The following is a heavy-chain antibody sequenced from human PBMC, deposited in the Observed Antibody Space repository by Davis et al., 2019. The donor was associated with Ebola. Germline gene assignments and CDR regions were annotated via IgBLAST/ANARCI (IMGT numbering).Heavy chain of an antibody. J-gene: IGHJ4*02. D-gene: IGHD3-9*01. Sequence: ASVKVSCKTSGYTFTNFYIHWVRQAPGQGLEWMGIINPSGGSTTYTQKFQGRVTMTRDTSTSTVYMELSSLTSEDTAVYYCARDRVLTGYYDDSDYWGQGTLVTVSS. CDR3: ARDRVLTGYYDDSDY. CDR2: INPSGGST. CDR1: GYTFTNFY. V-gene: IGHV1-46*01.